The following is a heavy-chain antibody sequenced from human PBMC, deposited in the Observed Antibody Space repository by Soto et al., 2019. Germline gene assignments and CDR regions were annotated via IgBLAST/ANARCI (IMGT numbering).Heavy chain of an antibody. V-gene: IGHV4-59*01. Sequence: QVQLQESGPGLVKPSETLSLTCTVSGGSISSYYWSWIRQPPGKGLEWIGYIYYSGSTNYNPSLKRRVTISVDTCKNQSSLKLSSVTAADTAVYYCAREMATTQNRYYYYGMDVWGQGTTVTVSS. CDR1: GGSISSYY. J-gene: IGHJ6*01. CDR2: IYYSGST. D-gene: IGHD5-12*01. CDR3: AREMATTQNRYYYYGMDV.